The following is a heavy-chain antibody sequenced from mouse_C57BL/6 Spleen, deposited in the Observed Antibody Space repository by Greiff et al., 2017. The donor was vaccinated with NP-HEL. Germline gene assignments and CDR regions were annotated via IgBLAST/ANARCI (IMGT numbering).Heavy chain of an antibody. J-gene: IGHJ3*01. CDR3: ARDPRYDGYYEAWFAY. D-gene: IGHD2-3*01. V-gene: IGHV5-4*01. CDR1: GFTFSSYA. Sequence: EVQVVESGGGLVKPGGSLKLSCAASGFTFSSYAMSWVRQTPEKRLEWVATISDGGSYTYYPDNVKGRFTISRDNAKNNLYLQMSHLKSEDTAMYYCARDPRYDGYYEAWFAYWGQGTLVTVSA. CDR2: ISDGGSYT.